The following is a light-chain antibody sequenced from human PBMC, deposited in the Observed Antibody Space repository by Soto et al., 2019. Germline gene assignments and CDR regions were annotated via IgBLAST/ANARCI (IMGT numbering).Light chain of an antibody. CDR2: GAS. CDR1: QSVSINY. Sequence: EIVLTQSPGTLSLSPGERATLSCRASQSVSINYLAWYQQKPGQAPRLLIYGASSRATGIPDRFSGSESGTDFTLTISRLEPEDFAVYHCQQYASSPWTFGQGTKVEIK. V-gene: IGKV3-20*01. J-gene: IGKJ1*01. CDR3: QQYASSPWT.